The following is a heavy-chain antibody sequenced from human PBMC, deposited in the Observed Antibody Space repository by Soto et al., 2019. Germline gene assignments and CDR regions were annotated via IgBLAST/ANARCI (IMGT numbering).Heavy chain of an antibody. V-gene: IGHV3-23*01. Sequence: DVQLLESGGGLVQPGGSLSLSCVASGFTFRSYAMSWLSPAPGKGLEWVAGINGRGICTHYADSVKGRFTVSRANSKITVYLQMNSLRAEDSAVYNCAKEPVGPDWYFDLWGRGTLVTVTS. CDR1: GFTFRSYA. CDR3: AKEPVGPDWYFDL. J-gene: IGHJ2*01. CDR2: INGRGICT.